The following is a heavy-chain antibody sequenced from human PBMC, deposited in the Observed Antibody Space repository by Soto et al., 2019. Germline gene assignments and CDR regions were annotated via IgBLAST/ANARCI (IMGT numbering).Heavy chain of an antibody. D-gene: IGHD3-9*01. CDR1: GFSLSTSGVG. CDR2: IYWDDSK. V-gene: IGHV2-5*02. CDR3: AHKGPEDWPLDY. J-gene: IGHJ4*02. Sequence: QITLKESGPTLVRPTQTLTLTCAFSGFSLSTSGVGVGWIRQPPGKALEWLAVIYWDDSKNYSPSLRSRLTITKDTSKNQVVLTMTNMDPMDTGTYCCAHKGPEDWPLDYWGQGTLVTVSS.